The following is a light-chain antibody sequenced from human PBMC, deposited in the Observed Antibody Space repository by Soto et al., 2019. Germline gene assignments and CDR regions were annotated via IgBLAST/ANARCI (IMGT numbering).Light chain of an antibody. CDR3: QQYGSSSWT. Sequence: EIVLTQSPGTLSLSPGERATLSCRASQSFSSSFLAWYQQKPGQAPRLLIYGASSRATGIPDRVSGSGSGTDFSLTISRLEPEDFAVYYCQQYGSSSWTFGQGTKVEIK. CDR2: GAS. CDR1: QSFSSSF. J-gene: IGKJ1*01. V-gene: IGKV3-20*01.